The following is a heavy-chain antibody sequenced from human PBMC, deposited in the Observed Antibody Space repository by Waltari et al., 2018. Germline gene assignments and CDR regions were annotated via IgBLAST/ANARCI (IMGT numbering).Heavy chain of an antibody. CDR3: ARGPPYTSGWYPY. CDR2: IYTSGTT. Sequence: QVQLQESGPGLVKPSQTLSLTCTVSGGSISSGNYYWSWIRQSAGKRLEWIGRIYTSGTTNYNPSLKSRVTISIDTSRNQFSLRLSSVTATDTAVYYCARGPPYTSGWYPYWGQGTLVTVSS. CDR1: GGSISSGNYY. V-gene: IGHV4-61*02. D-gene: IGHD6-19*01. J-gene: IGHJ4*02.